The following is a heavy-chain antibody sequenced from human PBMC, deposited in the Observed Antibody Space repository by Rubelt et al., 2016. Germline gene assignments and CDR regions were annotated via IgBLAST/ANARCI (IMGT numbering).Heavy chain of an antibody. V-gene: IGHV3-23*01. CDR3: ARVQSPERWSFDL. J-gene: IGHJ2*01. D-gene: IGHD1-14*01. CDR2: IRRGGDT. Sequence: EVQLLESGGGLVQPGGSLRLSCAASGFTFSTYAMSWVRQAPGKGLEWVSSIRRGGDTYYADSVKGRFTISRDNSKNTLYLQMNGLRAEDTAVYYCARVQSPERWSFDLWGRGTLLTVSS. CDR1: GFTFSTYA.